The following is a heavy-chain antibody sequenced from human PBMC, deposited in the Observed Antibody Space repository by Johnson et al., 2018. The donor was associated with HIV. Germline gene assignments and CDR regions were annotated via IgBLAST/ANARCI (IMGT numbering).Heavy chain of an antibody. J-gene: IGHJ3*02. CDR3: ARDLGRPDAFDI. CDR1: GFTFSSYA. Sequence: QMQLVESGGGVVQPGRSLRLSCAASGFTFSSYAMHWVRQAPGKGLEWVAVISYDGSNKYYADSVKGRFTISRDNSKNTLYLQMNSLRAEDTAVYYCARDLGRPDAFDIWGQGTMVTVSS. V-gene: IGHV3-30*04. D-gene: IGHD2-15*01. CDR2: ISYDGSNK.